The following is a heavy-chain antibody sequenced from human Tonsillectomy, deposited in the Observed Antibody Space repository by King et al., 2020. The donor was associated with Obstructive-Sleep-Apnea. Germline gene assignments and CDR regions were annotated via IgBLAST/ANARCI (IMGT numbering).Heavy chain of an antibody. CDR2: IYPGDSDT. CDR1: GYTFTTYW. Sequence: VQLVESGAEVQKPGESLKISCKGSGYTFTTYWIAWVRQMPGKGLECMGIIYPGDSDTRYSPSFQGQVTISADKSISTAYLQWSSLKASDTAMYYCARRLVPAGGAWSDAFDIWGQGTMVTVSS. J-gene: IGHJ3*02. V-gene: IGHV5-51*01. CDR3: ARRLVPAGGAWSDAFDI. D-gene: IGHD2-2*01.